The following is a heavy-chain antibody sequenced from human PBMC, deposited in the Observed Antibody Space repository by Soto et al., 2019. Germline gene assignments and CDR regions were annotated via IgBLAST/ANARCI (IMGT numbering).Heavy chain of an antibody. D-gene: IGHD2-15*01. J-gene: IGHJ4*02. V-gene: IGHV1-58*01. CDR2: IVVGSGNT. CDR1: GFTFTSSA. Sequence: SVKVSCKASGFTFTSSAVQSVRQARGQRLEWIGWIVVGSGNTNYAQKFQERVTITRDMSTSTAYMELSSLSSEDTAVYYCAAPSGGNYWGQGTLVTVSS. CDR3: AAPSGGNY.